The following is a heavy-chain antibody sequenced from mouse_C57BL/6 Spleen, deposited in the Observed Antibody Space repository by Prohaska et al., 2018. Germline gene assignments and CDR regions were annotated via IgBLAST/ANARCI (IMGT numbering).Heavy chain of an antibody. CDR1: GYTFTSYW. J-gene: IGHJ2*01. Sequence: QVQLQQPGAELVKPGASVKMSCKASGYTFTSYWITWVKQRPGQGLEWTGDIYPVSGSTNYKEKFKSKATLAVDTSSSTAYMQLSSLTSEESAVYDCARRLGRLDYWGQGTTLTVSS. D-gene: IGHD4-1*01. V-gene: IGHV1-55*01. CDR2: IYPVSGST. CDR3: ARRLGRLDY.